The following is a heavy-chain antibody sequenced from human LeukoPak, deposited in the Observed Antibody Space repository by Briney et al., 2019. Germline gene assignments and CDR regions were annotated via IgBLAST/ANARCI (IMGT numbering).Heavy chain of an antibody. CDR2: IIPILGIT. CDR1: GGTFSSYA. Sequence: SVKVSCKASGGTFSSYAISWVRQAPGQGLEWMGRIIPILGITNYAQKFQGRVTITADKSTSTAYMELRSLRSDDTAVYYCARGGYSGYDFWTIYSFDYWGQGTLVTVSS. J-gene: IGHJ4*02. V-gene: IGHV1-69*04. CDR3: ARGGYSGYDFWTIYSFDY. D-gene: IGHD5-12*01.